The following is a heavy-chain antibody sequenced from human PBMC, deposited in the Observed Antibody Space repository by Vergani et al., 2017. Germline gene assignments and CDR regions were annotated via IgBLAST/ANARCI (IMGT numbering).Heavy chain of an antibody. CDR3: AIGVTGSTIDY. CDR2: ISYDGDYK. V-gene: IGHV3-30*19. CDR1: GCTFRNHG. D-gene: IGHD1-1*01. Sequence: QVQLADSGGTVVQPGRSLRLSCAVSGCTFRNHGMHWVRQAPGKGLEWVTQISYDGDYKYYADSVKDRFTISRDNSKNTLYMQMNSLRVEDSSMYYCAIGVTGSTIDYWGQGTLVTVSS. J-gene: IGHJ4*02.